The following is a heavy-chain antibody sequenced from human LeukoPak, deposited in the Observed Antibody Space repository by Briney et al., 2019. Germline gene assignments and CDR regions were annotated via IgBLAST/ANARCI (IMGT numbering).Heavy chain of an antibody. J-gene: IGHJ4*02. D-gene: IGHD5-24*01. CDR1: GFIFSTYT. Sequence: GGSLRLSCSASGFIFSTYTMYWVRQAPGKGLEYVSVINGDGRTTYYADSVKGRFTISRDNSKNTVYLQINSLRVEDTAVYYCALEGDGYNGPDYWGQGTLVTVSS. CDR2: INGDGRTT. CDR3: ALEGDGYNGPDY. V-gene: IGHV3-64*04.